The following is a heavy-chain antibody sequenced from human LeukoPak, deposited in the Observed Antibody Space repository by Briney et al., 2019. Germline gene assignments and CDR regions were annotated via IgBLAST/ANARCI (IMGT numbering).Heavy chain of an antibody. Sequence: GGSLRLSCAASGFTFSSYAMSWVRQAPGKGLGWVSAISGSGGSTYYADSVKGRFTISRDNSKTTLYLQMNSLRAEDTAVYYCAKDRGLWFGESQNWFDPWGQGTLVTVSS. J-gene: IGHJ5*02. CDR1: GFTFSSYA. CDR3: AKDRGLWFGESQNWFDP. D-gene: IGHD3-10*01. V-gene: IGHV3-23*01. CDR2: ISGSGGST.